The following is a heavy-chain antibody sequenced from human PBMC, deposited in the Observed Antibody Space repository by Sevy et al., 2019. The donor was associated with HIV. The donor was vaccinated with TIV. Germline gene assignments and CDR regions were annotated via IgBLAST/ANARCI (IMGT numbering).Heavy chain of an antibody. J-gene: IGHJ6*02. CDR1: GFPFSNFA. D-gene: IGHD2-8*02. V-gene: IGHV3-23*01. Sequence: GGSLRLSCAASGFPFSNFAMSWVRQAPGKGLEWVSTLIGGGSRTYYADSVTGRFIISRDNSRNTLYRKMNSLRAEDTAIYYCAKRRVQSGLSGGGANYGMDVCGRGTTVTVSS. CDR2: LIGGGSRT. CDR3: AKRRVQSGLSGGGANYGMDV.